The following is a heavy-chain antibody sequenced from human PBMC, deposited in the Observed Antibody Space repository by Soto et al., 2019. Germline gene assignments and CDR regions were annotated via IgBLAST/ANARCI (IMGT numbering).Heavy chain of an antibody. J-gene: IGHJ6*02. CDR3: ARELSSSSHYYYYGMDV. CDR2: IYPGDSDT. V-gene: IGHV5-51*01. Sequence: GESLKISCKGSGYSFTSYWISWVRQMPGKGLEWMGIIYPGDSDTRYSPSFQGQVTISADKSISTAYLQWSSLKASDTAMYYCARELSSSSHYYYYGMDVWGQGTTVTVSS. CDR1: GYSFTSYW. D-gene: IGHD6-6*01.